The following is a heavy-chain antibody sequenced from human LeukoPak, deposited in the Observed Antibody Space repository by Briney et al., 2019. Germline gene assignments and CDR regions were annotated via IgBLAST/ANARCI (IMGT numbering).Heavy chain of an antibody. Sequence: SETLFLTCTVSGGSISSYYWGWIRQPPGKGLEWIGNIYYSGSTYYNPSLKSRVTISVHTSKNQFSLKLSSVTAADTAVYYCARVGRGDYGDYTAGYWGQGTLVTVSS. D-gene: IGHD4-17*01. CDR3: ARVGRGDYGDYTAGY. V-gene: IGHV4-39*07. CDR1: GGSISSYY. CDR2: IYYSGST. J-gene: IGHJ4*02.